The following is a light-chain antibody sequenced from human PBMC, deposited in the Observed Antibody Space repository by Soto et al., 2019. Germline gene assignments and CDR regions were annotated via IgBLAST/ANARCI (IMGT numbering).Light chain of an antibody. Sequence: EIMMTQSPATLSVSPGERATLSCRASQSVSTNLAWYQQKPGQAPRLLIYGASTRATGIPARFSGSGSGTEFTLTISSLLSEDFAVYYCQQYNNWPPLTFGGGTKVEIK. J-gene: IGKJ4*01. CDR1: QSVSTN. CDR3: QQYNNWPPLT. V-gene: IGKV3-15*01. CDR2: GAS.